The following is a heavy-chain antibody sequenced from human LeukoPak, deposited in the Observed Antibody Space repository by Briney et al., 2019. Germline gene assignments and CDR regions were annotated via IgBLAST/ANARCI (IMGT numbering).Heavy chain of an antibody. CDR1: GYSISSGYY. CDR3: AREDATYWFDP. V-gene: IGHV4-38-2*02. Sequence: PSETLSLTCSVSGYSISSGYYWGWIRQPPGKGLEGIGSIYHSGNTYYNQSLKSRVTISVDTSKNQFSLKLSSVTAADTAVYYCAREDATYWFDPWGQGTLVTVSS. CDR2: IYHSGNT. J-gene: IGHJ5*02.